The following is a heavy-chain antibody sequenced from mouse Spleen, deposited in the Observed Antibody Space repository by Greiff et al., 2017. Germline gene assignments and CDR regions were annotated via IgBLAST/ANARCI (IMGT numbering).Heavy chain of an antibody. CDR3: ARRGGTAQATVPFAY. CDR1: GFTFSSYT. D-gene: IGHD3-2*02. J-gene: IGHJ3*01. Sequence: EVKLVESGGGLVKPGGSLKLSCAASGFTFSSYTMSWVRQTPEKRLEWVATISGGGGNTYYPDSVKGRFTISRDNAKNTLYLQMSSLRSEDTALYYCARRGGTAQATVPFAYWGQGTLVTVSA. V-gene: IGHV5-9*01. CDR2: ISGGGGNT.